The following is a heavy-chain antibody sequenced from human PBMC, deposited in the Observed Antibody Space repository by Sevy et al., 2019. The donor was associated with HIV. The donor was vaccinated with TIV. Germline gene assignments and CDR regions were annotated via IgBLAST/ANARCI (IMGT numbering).Heavy chain of an antibody. D-gene: IGHD3-3*01. V-gene: IGHV3-23*01. CDR3: AKDSSITIFGVAPPGDAVDI. Sequence: GGSLRLSCAASGFTFSSYAMSWVRQAPGKGLEWVSAISGSGGSTYYADSVKGRFTISRDNSKKTLYLQMNSLRAEDTAVYYCAKDSSITIFGVAPPGDAVDIWGQGTMVTVSS. CDR1: GFTFSSYA. CDR2: ISGSGGST. J-gene: IGHJ3*02.